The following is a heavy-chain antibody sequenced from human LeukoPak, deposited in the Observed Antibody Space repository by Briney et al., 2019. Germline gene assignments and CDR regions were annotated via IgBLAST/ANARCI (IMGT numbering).Heavy chain of an antibody. CDR3: ARDLGGIYLDY. J-gene: IGHJ4*02. CDR1: GGSISSYY. Sequence: SETLSLTCTVSGGSISSYYWSWIRQPPGKGLEWIGSVYYTGSTNYNPSLKSRLTILVDTSKNQFSLKLRSVTAADTAVYYCARDLGGIYLDYWGQGTLVTVSS. V-gene: IGHV4-59*01. CDR2: VYYTGST. D-gene: IGHD1-26*01.